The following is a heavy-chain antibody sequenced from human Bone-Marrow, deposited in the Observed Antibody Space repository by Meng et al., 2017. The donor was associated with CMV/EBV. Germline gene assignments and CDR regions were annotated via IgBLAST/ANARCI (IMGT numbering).Heavy chain of an antibody. J-gene: IGHJ5*02. CDR3: ATVYSSSLSWFDP. Sequence: SVNVSCKASGGTFSSHAISWVRQAPGQGLEWMGGNIRIFGTSNYAQKFQGRVTITTDEAKSTAYMELNSLRSEDTAVYDCATVYSSSLSWFDPCGQGTLVTASS. CDR2: NIRIFGTS. V-gene: IGHV1-69*05. D-gene: IGHD6-6*01. CDR1: GGTFSSHA.